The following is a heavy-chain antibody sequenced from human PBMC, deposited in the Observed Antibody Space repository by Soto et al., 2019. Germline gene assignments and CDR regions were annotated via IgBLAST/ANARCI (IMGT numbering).Heavy chain of an antibody. D-gene: IGHD3-10*01. CDR2: IYWNDDK. Sequence: QITLKESGPTLVKPTQTLTLTCTFSGFSLSTSGVGVGWIRQPPGKALEWLALIYWNDDKRYSPSLKSRLTITKDTSKNQVVLTMTNMDPVDTAIYYCAHREGGSGSYYYGMDVWGQGTTVTVSS. CDR1: GFSLSTSGVG. J-gene: IGHJ6*02. CDR3: AHREGGSGSYYYGMDV. V-gene: IGHV2-5*01.